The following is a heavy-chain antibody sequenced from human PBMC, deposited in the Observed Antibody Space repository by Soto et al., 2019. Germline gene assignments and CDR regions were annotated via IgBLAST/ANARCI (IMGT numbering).Heavy chain of an antibody. V-gene: IGHV2-5*02. Sequence: QITLKESGPTLVKPTQTLTLTCTFSGFSLSTTRVAVGWIRQPPGKALEWLALIYWDDDKRYSPSLKTSLTNTKDTSKNQVVLTMTNMDPVDTATYYCAHLASTGSWIYFDYWGQGTLVTVSS. CDR1: GFSLSTTRVA. J-gene: IGHJ4*02. D-gene: IGHD4-17*01. CDR2: IYWDDDK. CDR3: AHLASTGSWIYFDY.